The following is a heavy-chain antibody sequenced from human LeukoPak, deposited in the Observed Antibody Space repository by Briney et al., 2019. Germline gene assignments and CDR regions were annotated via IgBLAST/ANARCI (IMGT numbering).Heavy chain of an antibody. CDR1: GFTFSSYY. CDR2: ISSSSSSI. D-gene: IGHD3-10*01. Sequence: GGSLRLSCAASGFTFSSYYINWVRQAPGKGLEWVSSISSSSSSIYYADSVKGRFTISRDNAKNSLHLQMNSLRAEDTAVYYWARDASYGSRFHYWGQGTLTTVPS. CDR3: ARDASYGSRFHY. J-gene: IGHJ4*02. V-gene: IGHV3-21*01.